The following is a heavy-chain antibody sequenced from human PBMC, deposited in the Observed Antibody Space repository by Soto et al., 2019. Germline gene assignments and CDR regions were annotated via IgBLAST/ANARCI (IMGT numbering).Heavy chain of an antibody. D-gene: IGHD3-10*01. V-gene: IGHV1-18*04. CDR3: ARDLDPSGSYYTDY. CDR2: ISPWKGNT. J-gene: IGHJ4*02. Sequence: ASVKVSCKASGYNFMPYGVNWVRQVPGQGLEWMGWISPWKGNTNYAQSFQGRVTMTTDTSTSTAYMELRSLTSDDTAVYYCARDLDPSGSYYTDYWGPGTLVTVSS. CDR1: GYNFMPYG.